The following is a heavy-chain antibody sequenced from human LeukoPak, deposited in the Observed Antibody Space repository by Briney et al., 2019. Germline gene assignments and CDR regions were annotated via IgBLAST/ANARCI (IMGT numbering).Heavy chain of an antibody. J-gene: IGHJ6*03. D-gene: IGHD3-10*01. Sequence: GGSLRLSCAASGFTFSSYSMNWVRQAPGKGLEWVSSISSSSSYIYYADSVKGRFTISRDNAKNSLYLQMKSLRAEDTAVYYCARQWGRDVLLWFGEGDYYYYMDVWGKGTTVTVSS. V-gene: IGHV3-21*01. CDR2: ISSSSSYI. CDR3: ARQWGRDVLLWFGEGDYYYYMDV. CDR1: GFTFSSYS.